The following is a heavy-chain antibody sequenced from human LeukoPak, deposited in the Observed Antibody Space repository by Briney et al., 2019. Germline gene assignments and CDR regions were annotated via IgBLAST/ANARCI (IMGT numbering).Heavy chain of an antibody. Sequence: PSETLSLTCTVSGGSISSYYWSWIRQPPGKELEWIGYIYYSGSTNYNPSLKSRVTISVDTSKNQFSLKLSSVTAADTAVYYCARDVGLPADYWGQGTLVTVSS. CDR3: ARDVGLPADY. CDR2: IYYSGST. J-gene: IGHJ4*02. D-gene: IGHD5-18*01. V-gene: IGHV4-59*01. CDR1: GGSISSYY.